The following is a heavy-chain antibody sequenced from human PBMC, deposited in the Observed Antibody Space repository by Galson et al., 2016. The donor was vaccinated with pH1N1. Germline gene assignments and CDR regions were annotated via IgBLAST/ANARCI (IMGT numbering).Heavy chain of an antibody. V-gene: IGHV5-51*01. D-gene: IGHD1-1*01. J-gene: IGHJ6*03. Sequence: QSGAEVKKPGEPLKISCKGTGYSFTSYWIGWVRQMPGKGLEWMGIIFPGDSDTRYSPSFQGQVTISANKSISTAYLQWNSLRASDTAMYYCARHVALDPTVEYYYIDVWCKGTTVIVSS. CDR1: GYSFTSYW. CDR3: ARHVALDPTVEYYYIDV. CDR2: IFPGDSDT.